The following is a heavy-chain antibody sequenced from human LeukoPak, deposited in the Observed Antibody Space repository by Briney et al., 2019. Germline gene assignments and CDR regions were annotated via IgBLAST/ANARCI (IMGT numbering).Heavy chain of an antibody. CDR2: ISSSSSTI. D-gene: IGHD1-26*01. Sequence: GGSLRLSCAASGFTFSSYSMNWVRQAPGKGLEWVSFISSSSSTIYYADSVKGRFTISRDNAKNSLYLQMNSQRAEDTAVYYCARDRGGSYSAIDYWGQGTLVTVSS. J-gene: IGHJ4*02. V-gene: IGHV3-48*04. CDR3: ARDRGGSYSAIDY. CDR1: GFTFSSYS.